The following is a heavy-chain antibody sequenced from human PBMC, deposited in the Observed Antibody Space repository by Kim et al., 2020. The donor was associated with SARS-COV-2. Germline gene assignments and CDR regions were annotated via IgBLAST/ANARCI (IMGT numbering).Heavy chain of an antibody. V-gene: IGHV1-46*01. Sequence: YAQKFQGRGTMTRDTSTSTVYMELSSLRSEDTAVYYCARDDQYYYSMDVWGQGTTVTVSS. CDR3: ARDDQYYYSMDV. J-gene: IGHJ6*02.